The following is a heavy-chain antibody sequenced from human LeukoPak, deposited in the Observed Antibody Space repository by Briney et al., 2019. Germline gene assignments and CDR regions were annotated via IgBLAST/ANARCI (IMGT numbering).Heavy chain of an antibody. Sequence: PSETLSLTCAVSGGSISSNNWWSWVRQPPNKGLEWIGEMYHSGSAIYNPSLKSRVTISVDTSKNQFSVKLSSVTAADTAVYYCARIALGGSGNPPYYYYYMDVWGKGTTVTVSS. J-gene: IGHJ6*03. CDR3: ARIALGGSGNPPYYYYYMDV. CDR1: GGSISSNNW. V-gene: IGHV4-4*02. CDR2: MYHSGSA. D-gene: IGHD3-10*01.